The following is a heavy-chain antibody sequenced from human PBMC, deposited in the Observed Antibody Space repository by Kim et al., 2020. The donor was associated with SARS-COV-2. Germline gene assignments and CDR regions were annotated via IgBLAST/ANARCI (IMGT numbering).Heavy chain of an antibody. D-gene: IGHD3-3*01. Sequence: SETLSLTCTVSGGSISSYYWSWIRQPPGKGLEWIGYIYYSGSTNYNPSLKSRVTISVDTSKNQFSLKLSSVTAADTAVYYCARGFGGYYPYYFDYWGQGT. V-gene: IGHV4-59*13. J-gene: IGHJ4*02. CDR3: ARGFGGYYPYYFDY. CDR1: GGSISSYY. CDR2: IYYSGST.